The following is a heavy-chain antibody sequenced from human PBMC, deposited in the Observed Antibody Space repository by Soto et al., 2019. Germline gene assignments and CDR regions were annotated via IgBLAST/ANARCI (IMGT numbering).Heavy chain of an antibody. Sequence: EVQLVESGGGLVQPGGSWRPPWAASGLFFSANHLAWFGRAPGKGLEWVGRIRRKANSYTTEYAASVKGRFTISRDDSKNSLYLQMNSLKTEDTAVYYCAMLGGWSGGSNDMDVWGQGTTVTVSS. CDR3: AMLGGWSGGSNDMDV. CDR1: GLFFSANH. CDR2: IRRKANSYTT. D-gene: IGHD6-19*01. J-gene: IGHJ6*02. V-gene: IGHV3-72*01.